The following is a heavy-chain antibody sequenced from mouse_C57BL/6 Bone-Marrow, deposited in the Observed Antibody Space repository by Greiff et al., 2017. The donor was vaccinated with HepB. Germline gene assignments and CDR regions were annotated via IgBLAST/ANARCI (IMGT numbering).Heavy chain of an antibody. CDR2: IDPENGDT. J-gene: IGHJ3*01. CDR3: TALWFAY. Sequence: EVKLVESGAELVRPGASVKLSCTASGFNIKDYYMHWVKQRPEQGLEWIGWIDPENGDTEYASKFQGKATITADTSSNTAYLQLSSLTSEDTAVYYCTALWFAYWGKGTLVTVSA. CDR1: GFNIKDYY. V-gene: IGHV14-4*01.